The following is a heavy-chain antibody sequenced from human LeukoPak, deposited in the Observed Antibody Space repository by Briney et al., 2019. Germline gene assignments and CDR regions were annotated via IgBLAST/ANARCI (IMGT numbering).Heavy chain of an antibody. CDR2: INTVTGNI. D-gene: IGHD2/OR15-2a*01. CDR3: LRGTTRDYGDSDF. J-gene: IGHJ4*02. V-gene: IGHV1-3*04. CDR1: GYTFTSYA. Sequence: ASVKVSCKASGYTFTSYAVHWVRQAPGQRPEWMGYINTVTGNIRYSQNFQDRVSISRDTSTSTAYMELSSLRSEDTAVYYCLRGTTRDYGDSDFWGQGTLVTVSS.